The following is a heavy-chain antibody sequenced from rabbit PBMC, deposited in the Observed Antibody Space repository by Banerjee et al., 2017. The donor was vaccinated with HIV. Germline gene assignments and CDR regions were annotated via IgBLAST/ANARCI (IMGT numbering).Heavy chain of an antibody. D-gene: IGHD7-1*01. CDR3: ARGDGAYAGYDGL. CDR1: GFSFSSGQD. Sequence: QSLEESGGDLVKPGASLTLTCTASGFSFSSGQDMCWVRQAPGKGLEWIACIYTGDGNTYYAHWAKGRFTISKTSSTTVTLQMTSLTAADTATYFCARGDGAYAGYDGLWGPGTLVTVS. J-gene: IGHJ4*01. V-gene: IGHV1S40*01. CDR2: IYTGDGNT.